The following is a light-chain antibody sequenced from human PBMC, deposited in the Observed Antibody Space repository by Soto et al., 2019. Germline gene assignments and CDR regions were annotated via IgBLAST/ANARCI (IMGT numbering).Light chain of an antibody. CDR1: QGISSY. CDR2: AAS. J-gene: IGKJ2*01. V-gene: IGKV1-9*01. Sequence: DIQLTQSPSFLSASVGGRVTITCRASQGISSYLAWYQQKPGKAPKLLIYAASTLQSGVPSRFSGSGSGTEFTLTISSLQPEDFATYYCQHLNNYPSYTFGQGTKLEIK. CDR3: QHLNNYPSYT.